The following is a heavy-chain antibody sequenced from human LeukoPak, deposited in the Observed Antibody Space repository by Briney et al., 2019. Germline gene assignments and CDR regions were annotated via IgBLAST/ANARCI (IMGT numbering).Heavy chain of an antibody. J-gene: IGHJ5*02. D-gene: IGHD4-23*01. V-gene: IGHV1-69*05. CDR1: GGTFSSYA. CDR2: IIPIFGTA. CDR3: ARELSGGNSVWFDP. Sequence: ASVKVSCKASGGTFSSYAISWVRQAPGQGLEWMGGIIPIFGTANYAQKFQGRVTMTRDMSTSTVYMELRSLRSDDTAVYYCARELSGGNSVWFDPWGQGTLVTVSS.